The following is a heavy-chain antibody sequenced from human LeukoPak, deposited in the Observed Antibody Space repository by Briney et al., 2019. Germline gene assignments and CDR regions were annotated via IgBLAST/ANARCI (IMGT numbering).Heavy chain of an antibody. D-gene: IGHD6-6*01. CDR3: ARDPYFGLGARPFDY. CDR2: ITSSGDTI. J-gene: IGHJ4*02. CDR1: VFPFSRYS. V-gene: IGHV3-48*01. Sequence: GGSLRLSCTTSVFPFSRYSMNWVRQAPGKGLEWVSYITSSGDTIYYADSVKGRFTISRDNAKNSLYLQMNSLRAEDTAVYYCARDPYFGLGARPFDYWGQGTLVTVSS.